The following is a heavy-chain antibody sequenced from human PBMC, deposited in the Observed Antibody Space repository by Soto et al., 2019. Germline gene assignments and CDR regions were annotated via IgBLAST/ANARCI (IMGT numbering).Heavy chain of an antibody. Sequence: EVQLLESGGGLVQPGGSLRLSCAASGFTFSSYAMRWVRQAPGKGLEWVSAISGSGGSTYYADSVKGRFTISRDNSKNTLYLQMNSLRAEDTAVYYRAKSDILMEYAAPPGQIDYWGQGTLVTVSS. CDR3: AKSDILMEYAAPPGQIDY. D-gene: IGHD2-8*01. V-gene: IGHV3-23*01. CDR1: GFTFSSYA. CDR2: ISGSGGST. J-gene: IGHJ4*02.